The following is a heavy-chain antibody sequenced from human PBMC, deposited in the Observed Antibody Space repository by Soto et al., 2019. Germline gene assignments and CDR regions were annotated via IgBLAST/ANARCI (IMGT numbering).Heavy chain of an antibody. D-gene: IGHD3-10*01. CDR2: MYHSGSA. J-gene: IGHJ4*02. Sequence: PAETLSLTCAVSGGSISSSNWWSWGRQPPGKGLEWIGEMYHSGSANYNPSLKSRVTISVDKSKNQFSLKLSSVTAADTAIYYCAAYYYYRCNYWGQGTLVTVSS. V-gene: IGHV4-4*02. CDR1: GGSISSSNW. CDR3: AAYYYYRCNY.